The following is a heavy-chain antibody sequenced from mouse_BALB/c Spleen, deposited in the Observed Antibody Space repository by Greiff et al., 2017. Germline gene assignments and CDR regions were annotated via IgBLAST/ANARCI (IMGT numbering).Heavy chain of an antibody. D-gene: IGHD1-1*01. CDR2: IWTGGGT. J-gene: IGHJ2*01. Sequence: QVQLQQSGPGLVAPSQSLSITCTVSGFSLTSYDISWIRQPPGKGLEWLGVIWTGGGTNYNSAFMSRLSISKDNSKSQVFLKMNSLQTDDTAIYYCVRGGLLPYYFDYWGQGTTLTVSS. V-gene: IGHV2-9-2*01. CDR3: VRGGLLPYYFDY. CDR1: GFSLTSYD.